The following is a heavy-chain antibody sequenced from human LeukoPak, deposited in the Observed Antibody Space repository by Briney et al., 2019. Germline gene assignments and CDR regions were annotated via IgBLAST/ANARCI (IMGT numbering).Heavy chain of an antibody. CDR2: IYWNDDK. Sequence: SGPTLVNPTQTLTLTCTFSGFSLSTTGVGVGWIRQPPGKALEWLALIYWNDDKRYSPSLKSRLTITKDTSKNQVVLTMTNMDPVDTATYYCARTRITAAGTRYFDYWGQGTLVTVSS. CDR3: ARTRITAAGTRYFDY. V-gene: IGHV2-5*01. J-gene: IGHJ4*02. D-gene: IGHD6-13*01. CDR1: GFSLSTTGVG.